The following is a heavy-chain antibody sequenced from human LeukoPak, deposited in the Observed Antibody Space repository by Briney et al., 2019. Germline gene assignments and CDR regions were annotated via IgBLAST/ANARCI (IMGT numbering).Heavy chain of an antibody. CDR3: ARHSSTGYYYYYYMDV. V-gene: IGHV4-39*01. D-gene: IGHD3-9*01. Sequence: ASETLSLTCTVSGGSISSSSYYWGWIRQPPGKGLEWIGSIYYSGSTYYNPSLKSRVTISVDTSKNQFSLKLSSVTAADTAVYYCARHSSTGYYYYYYMDVWGKGTTVTISS. J-gene: IGHJ6*03. CDR1: GGSISSSSYY. CDR2: IYYSGST.